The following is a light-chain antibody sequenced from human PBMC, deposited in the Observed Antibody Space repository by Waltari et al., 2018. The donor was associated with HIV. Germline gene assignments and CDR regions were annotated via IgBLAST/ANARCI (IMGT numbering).Light chain of an antibody. CDR3: QAYDSSLSVWV. CDR2: GNN. J-gene: IGLJ3*02. Sequence: QPVLMQPPPASAAPAGRGTTPSTASSSTTGAGYDVHWYQQLPGTAPKLLIYGNNHRPSGVPDRFSGSKSGTSASLAITGLLAEDEADYYCQAYDSSLSVWVFGGGTKLTVL. V-gene: IGLV1-40*01. CDR1: SSTTGAGYD.